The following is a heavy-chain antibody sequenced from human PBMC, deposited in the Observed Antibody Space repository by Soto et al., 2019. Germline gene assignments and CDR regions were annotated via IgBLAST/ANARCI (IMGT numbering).Heavy chain of an antibody. V-gene: IGHV5-10-1*01. CDR3: ARHEGGLKNWFDP. CDR2: IDPSDSYT. J-gene: IGHJ5*02. CDR1: GYSFTVYW. D-gene: IGHD3-16*01. Sequence: EVQLVQSGAEVKKPGESLRISCKGSGYSFTVYWIIWVRQMPGKGLEWMGRIDPSDSYTNYSPSFQGHVTISADKSISTAYLQWSSLKASDTAMYYCARHEGGLKNWFDPWGQGTLVTVSS.